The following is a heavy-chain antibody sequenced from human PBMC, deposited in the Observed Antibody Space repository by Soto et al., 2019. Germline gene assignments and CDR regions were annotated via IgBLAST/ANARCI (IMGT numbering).Heavy chain of an antibody. D-gene: IGHD5-18*01. CDR1: GYNFSAYY. CDR3: ARETDTSMVDY. CDR2: LNPRNGQT. V-gene: IGHV1-8*01. Sequence: ASVKVSCKTSGYNFSAYYFNWVRQAAGQGPEWMGWLNPRNGQTGYVQKFRGRVTMTRDTSIATVYLELSRLTYEDTAIYFCARETDTSMVDYWGQGTLVTVSS. J-gene: IGHJ4*02.